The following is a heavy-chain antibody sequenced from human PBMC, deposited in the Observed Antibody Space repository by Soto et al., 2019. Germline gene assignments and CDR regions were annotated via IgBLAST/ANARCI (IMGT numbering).Heavy chain of an antibody. CDR1: VFSFSDHY. J-gene: IGHJ4*02. CDR2: ISPRSNYR. V-gene: IGHV3-11*05. CDR3: VRGGGGGQFDS. Sequence: GGSLRLSGAASVFSFSDHYMSWIRQAPGKGLEWLSYISPRSNYREYADSVKGRHTISRDNAKKSLFLQMNSLRAEDTGVYYCVRGGGGGQFDSWGQGTLVTVSS. D-gene: IGHD2-21*01.